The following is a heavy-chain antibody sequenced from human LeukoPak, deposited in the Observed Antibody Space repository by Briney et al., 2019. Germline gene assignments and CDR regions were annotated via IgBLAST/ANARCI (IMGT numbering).Heavy chain of an antibody. CDR1: GGSISSSGYY. CDR2: IFYSGTT. Sequence: PSETLSLTCTVSGGSISSSGYYWGWIRQPPGKGLEWIGSIFYSGTTYYNPPLKSRVTISVDTSKNQFSLRLSSVTAADTAVYYCARQGRGGRFYFDYWGQGTLVTVSS. CDR3: ARQGRGGRFYFDY. V-gene: IGHV4-39*01. D-gene: IGHD3-10*01. J-gene: IGHJ4*02.